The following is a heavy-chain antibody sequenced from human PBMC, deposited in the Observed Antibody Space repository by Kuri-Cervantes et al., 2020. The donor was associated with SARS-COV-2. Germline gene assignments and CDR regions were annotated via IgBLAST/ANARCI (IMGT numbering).Heavy chain of an antibody. CDR1: VGIFSSSA. CDR2: IIPMFHRV. CDR3: AREVVPSGYYYGMDV. Sequence: AVTVSCKFSVGIFSSSAFSWVRQAPGQGLEWMGGIIPMFHRVNYAHKVKGRVTIAADEPTSTTYMEVSSLRSEDTAVYYCAREVVPSGYYYGMDVWGQGTTVTVSS. J-gene: IGHJ6*02. D-gene: IGHD3-10*01. V-gene: IGHV1-69*13.